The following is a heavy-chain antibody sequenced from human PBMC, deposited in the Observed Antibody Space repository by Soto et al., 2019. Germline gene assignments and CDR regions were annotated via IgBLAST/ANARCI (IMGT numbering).Heavy chain of an antibody. CDR1: GFTFSSSA. D-gene: IGHD2-15*01. CDR2: IVVGSGST. J-gene: IGHJ4*02. CDR3: AAGVASLDY. Sequence: GASVKVSCKASGFTFSSSAVQWVRQARGQRLEWIGWIVVGSGSTNYAQKFQERVILTRDMSTSTAYMELSSLRSEDTAVYYCAAGVASLDYWGQGTLVTVSS. V-gene: IGHV1-58*01.